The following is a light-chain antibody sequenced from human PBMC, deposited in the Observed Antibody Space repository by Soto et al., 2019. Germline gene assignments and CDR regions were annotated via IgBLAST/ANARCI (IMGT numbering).Light chain of an antibody. CDR1: QTVSSNY. CDR3: QQYTGPPTT. V-gene: IGKV3-20*01. CDR2: GAS. Sequence: EIILTQSPDTLSLSPGERATLSCRASQTVSSNYLAWCQQRPGQAPMLLFYGASTRAGGIPDRFSGSGAGTDFTLTITRLEPEDSALYCCQQYTGPPTTFGQGTRLEIK. J-gene: IGKJ5*01.